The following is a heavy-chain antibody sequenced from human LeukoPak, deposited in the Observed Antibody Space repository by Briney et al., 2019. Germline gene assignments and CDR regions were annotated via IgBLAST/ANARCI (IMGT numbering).Heavy chain of an antibody. CDR2: IIPILGTA. D-gene: IGHD2-15*01. V-gene: IGHV1-69*11. J-gene: IGHJ3*02. CDR1: GGTFSSYA. Sequence: GASVKVSCKASGGTFSSYAISWVRQAPGQGLEWMGRIIPILGTANYAQKFQGRVTITADESTSTAYMELSSLRSEDTAVYYCASRTERYCSGGSCYRWVYASDIWGQGTMVTVSS. CDR3: ASRTERYCSGGSCYRWVYASDI.